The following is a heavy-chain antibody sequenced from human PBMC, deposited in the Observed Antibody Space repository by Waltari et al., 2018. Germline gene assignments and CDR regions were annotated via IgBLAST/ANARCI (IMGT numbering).Heavy chain of an antibody. CDR1: GYTFTGYY. D-gene: IGHD5-12*01. CDR3: AREREMATSTFDY. V-gene: IGHV1-2*02. J-gene: IGHJ4*02. CDR2: INPNSGGT. Sequence: QVQLVQSGAEVKKPGASVKVSCKASGYTFTGYYMHWVRQAPGQGLEWMRWINPNSGGTNYAKKCQGRVSMTRDTYISTAYMELSRMRSDDTAVYYCAREREMATSTFDYWGQGTLVTVSS.